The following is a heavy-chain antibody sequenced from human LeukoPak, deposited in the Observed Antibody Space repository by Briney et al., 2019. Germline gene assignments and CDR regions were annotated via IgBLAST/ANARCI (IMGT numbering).Heavy chain of an antibody. V-gene: IGHV1-8*01. D-gene: IGHD3-10*01. CDR3: ARREYGSGSYHLVY. CDR1: GYTFTSYD. Sequence: PLASVKVSCKASGYTFTSYDINWVRQATGQGLEWMGWMNPNSGNTGYAQKFQGRVTMTTNTSISTAYMELSSLRPEDTAVYYCARREYGSGSYHLVYWGQGTLVTVSS. J-gene: IGHJ4*02. CDR2: MNPNSGNT.